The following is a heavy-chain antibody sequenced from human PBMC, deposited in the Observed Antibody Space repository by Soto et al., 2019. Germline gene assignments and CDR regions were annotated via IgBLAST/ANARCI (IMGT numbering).Heavy chain of an antibody. CDR1: GFTFSSYA. V-gene: IGHV3-23*01. J-gene: IGHJ4*02. Sequence: PGGSLRLSCAASGFTFSSYAMSWVRQAPGKGLEWVSAISGSGGSTYYADSVKGRFTISRDNSKNTLYLQMNSLRAEDTAVYYCAKGKWLVSGKYYFDYWGQGTLVTVSS. D-gene: IGHD6-19*01. CDR3: AKGKWLVSGKYYFDY. CDR2: ISGSGGST.